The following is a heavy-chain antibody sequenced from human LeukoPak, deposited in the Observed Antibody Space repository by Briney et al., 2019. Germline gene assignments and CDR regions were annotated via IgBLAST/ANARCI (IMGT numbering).Heavy chain of an antibody. CDR3: AKDQRITIFGVGGGRRDAFDI. D-gene: IGHD3-3*01. Sequence: PGGSLRLSCAASGFTFSSYAMSWVRQAPGKGLEWVSAISGGGGSTYYADSVKGRFTISRDNSKNTLYLQMNSLRAEDTAVYYCAKDQRITIFGVGGGRRDAFDIWGQGTMVTVSS. J-gene: IGHJ3*02. CDR2: ISGGGGST. CDR1: GFTFSSYA. V-gene: IGHV3-23*01.